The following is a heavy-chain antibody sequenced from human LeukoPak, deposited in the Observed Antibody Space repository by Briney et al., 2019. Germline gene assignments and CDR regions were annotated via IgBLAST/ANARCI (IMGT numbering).Heavy chain of an antibody. CDR3: ARSGVVVDALERGVANWFDP. Sequence: GGSLRLSCAASGFTFSSYAMNWVRQAPGKGLEWVSSISSSSSYIYYADSVKGRFTISRDNAKNSLYLQINSLRAEDTAVYYRARSGVVVDALERGVANWFDPWGQGTLVTVSS. CDR1: GFTFSSYA. V-gene: IGHV3-21*01. D-gene: IGHD2-15*01. J-gene: IGHJ5*02. CDR2: ISSSSSYI.